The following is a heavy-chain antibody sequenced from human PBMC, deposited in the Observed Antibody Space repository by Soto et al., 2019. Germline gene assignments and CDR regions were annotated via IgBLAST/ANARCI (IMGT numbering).Heavy chain of an antibody. D-gene: IGHD5-18*01. CDR2: IYYSGST. CDR1: GGSIISGGYY. J-gene: IGHJ4*02. CDR3: ARAPEGPWLWYY. Sequence: SSETLSLTCTFSGGSIISGGYYWSWIRQHPGKGLEWIGYIYYSGSTYYNPSLKSRVTISVDTSKNQFSLKLSSVTAADTAVYYCARAPEGPWLWYYWGQGTLVTVSS. V-gene: IGHV4-31*03.